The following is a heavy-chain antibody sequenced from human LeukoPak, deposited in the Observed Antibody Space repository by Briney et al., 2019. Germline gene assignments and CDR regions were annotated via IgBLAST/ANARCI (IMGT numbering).Heavy chain of an antibody. J-gene: IGHJ6*02. CDR2: IYYSGST. Sequence: KPSETLSLTCTVSGGSISSYYWSWIRQPPGKGLEWIGYIYYSGSTNYNPSLKSRVTISVDTSKNQFSLKLSSVTAADTAVYYCARAFKEYQLLSSYYYYGMDVWGQGTTVTVSS. CDR1: GGSISSYY. D-gene: IGHD2-2*01. V-gene: IGHV4-59*12. CDR3: ARAFKEYQLLSSYYYYGMDV.